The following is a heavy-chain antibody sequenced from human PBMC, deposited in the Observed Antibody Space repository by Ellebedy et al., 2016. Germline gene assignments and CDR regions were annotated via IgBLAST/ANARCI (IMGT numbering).Heavy chain of an antibody. CDR3: AHKDGGSYSGMDV. V-gene: IGHV2-5*01. J-gene: IGHJ6*02. Sequence: SGPTLVKPTQTLTLTCTFSGFSLDTDEVVVGWIRQPPGGALEWLSFIYGNDDKRYRPSLRSRLTITKDTSRNQVVLIMANMDPVDTATYYCAHKDGGSYSGMDVWGQGTTVTVSS. D-gene: IGHD4-23*01. CDR1: GFSLDTDEVV. CDR2: IYGNDDK.